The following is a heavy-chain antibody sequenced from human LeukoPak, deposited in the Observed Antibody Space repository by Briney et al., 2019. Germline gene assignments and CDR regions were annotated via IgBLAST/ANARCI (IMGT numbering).Heavy chain of an antibody. CDR3: VRGRDYGNS. J-gene: IGHJ4*02. Sequence: GGSLRLSCSASGFTFSSYAMHWVRQAPGKGLEYVSGINDNGGRTHYGDSLKGRFTISRDNSKNTLYLQMSTLRAEDTAVYYCVRGRDYGNSWGQGTQVTVSS. V-gene: IGHV3-64D*09. CDR2: INDNGGRT. D-gene: IGHD4-17*01. CDR1: GFTFSSYA.